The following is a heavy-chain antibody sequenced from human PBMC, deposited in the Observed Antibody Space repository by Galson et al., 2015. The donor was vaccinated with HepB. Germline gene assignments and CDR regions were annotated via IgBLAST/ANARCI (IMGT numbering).Heavy chain of an antibody. CDR1: GGSVGSSGYY. J-gene: IGHJ4*02. Sequence: DTLSLTCTVSGGSVGSSGYYWGWIRQPPGKGLEWIGNIYYSGSTYYNPSLKSRLTISVDTSKNQFSLKLSSVTAADTAVFYCVSGLVRGPPGDFDYWGQGILITVSS. CDR2: IYYSGST. V-gene: IGHV4-39*01. CDR3: VSGLVRGPPGDFDY. D-gene: IGHD3-10*01.